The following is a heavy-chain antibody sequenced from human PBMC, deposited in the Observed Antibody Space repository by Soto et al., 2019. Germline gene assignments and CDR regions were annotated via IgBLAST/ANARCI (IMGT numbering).Heavy chain of an antibody. CDR2: IHHGGRT. Sequence: QVQLQESGPGLVQPSGTLSLTCAVSGGSISDHNWWSWVRQPPGKGLEWIAEIHHGGRTNYKASLKRRLTMSIEKSQNHFSLRLTSVTAADTAVYFCARDGTDGYNLVFGGQGTLVTVSS. D-gene: IGHD5-12*01. CDR3: ARDGTDGYNLVF. J-gene: IGHJ4*02. CDR1: GGSISDHNW. V-gene: IGHV4-4*02.